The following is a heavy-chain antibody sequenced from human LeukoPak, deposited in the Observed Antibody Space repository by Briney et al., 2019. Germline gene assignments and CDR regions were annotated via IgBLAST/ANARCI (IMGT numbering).Heavy chain of an antibody. CDR2: IYTTGNT. CDR3: ARDARGWSGFDY. V-gene: IGHV4-4*07. CDR1: GGSISSYY. D-gene: IGHD3-3*01. J-gene: IGHJ4*02. Sequence: SETLSLICSVSGGSISSYYWSWIRQPGGKGREWIGRIYTTGNTDYNPSLKSRVTMSVDTSKNQFSLNLSSVTAADTAVYYCARDARGWSGFDYWGQGTLVTVSS.